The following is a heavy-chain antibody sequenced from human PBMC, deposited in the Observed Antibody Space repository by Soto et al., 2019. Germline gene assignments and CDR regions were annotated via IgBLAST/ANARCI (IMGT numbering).Heavy chain of an antibody. V-gene: IGHV3-21*01. CDR1: GFTFSSYS. Sequence: GGSLRLSCAASGFTFSSYSMNWVRQAPGKGLEWVSSISSSSSYIYYADSVKGRFTISRDNAKNSLYLQMNSLRAEDTAVYYCARDWPPSIAALNDAFDIWGQGTMVTVSS. CDR3: ARDWPPSIAALNDAFDI. J-gene: IGHJ3*02. D-gene: IGHD6-6*01. CDR2: ISSSSSYI.